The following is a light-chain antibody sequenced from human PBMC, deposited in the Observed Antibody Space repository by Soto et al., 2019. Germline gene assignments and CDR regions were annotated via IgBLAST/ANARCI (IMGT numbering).Light chain of an antibody. Sequence: DTQMTQSPSTLSASVGDRVTITCRASQSVSTLLAWYQQKPGKAPKLLIYKASTLESGVPSRFSGSGSGTEFTLTISSLQPDDFATYYCQHYSSPWTFGQGTKVEI. V-gene: IGKV1-5*03. CDR3: QHYSSPWT. CDR1: QSVSTL. CDR2: KAS. J-gene: IGKJ1*01.